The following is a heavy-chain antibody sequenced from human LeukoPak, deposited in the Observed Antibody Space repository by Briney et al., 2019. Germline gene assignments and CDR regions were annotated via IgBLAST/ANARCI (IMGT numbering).Heavy chain of an antibody. J-gene: IGHJ4*02. CDR3: ARHSTDRNYDFWSGGSFDY. Sequence: SETLSLTCTVSGGSISSSSYYWGWIRQPPGKGLEWIGSIYYSGSTYYNPSLKSRVTISVDTPKNQFSLKLSSVTAADTAVYYCARHSTDRNYDFWSGGSFDYWGQGTLVTVSS. D-gene: IGHD3-3*01. V-gene: IGHV4-39*01. CDR1: GGSISSSSYY. CDR2: IYYSGST.